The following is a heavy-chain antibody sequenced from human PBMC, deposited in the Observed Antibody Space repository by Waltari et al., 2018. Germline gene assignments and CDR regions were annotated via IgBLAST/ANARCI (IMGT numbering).Heavy chain of an antibody. D-gene: IGHD2-2*01. CDR2: INYDGLQK. Sequence: FSRYWMSWVRQTPGKGLEWVANINYDGLQKYYVDSVKGRFTISRDNAKNSVYLQMNSLRVEDTAVYYCAKSRGFEYWGQGALITVSS. V-gene: IGHV3-7*01. CDR1: FSRYW. CDR3: AKSRGFEY. J-gene: IGHJ4*02.